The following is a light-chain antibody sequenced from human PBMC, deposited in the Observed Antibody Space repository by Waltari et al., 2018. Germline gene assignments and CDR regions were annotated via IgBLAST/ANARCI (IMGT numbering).Light chain of an antibody. Sequence: ESVLTQSPGTLSLSPGERATRSCRASQSVSTFYLAWYQQKPGQAPRLLIYGASTRATGVPDRFSGSGSGRDFTLTISRLEPEDFAVYYCQQYDSSPPMYIFGQGTKLEMK. V-gene: IGKV3-20*01. CDR1: QSVSTFY. CDR3: QQYDSSPPMYI. CDR2: GAS. J-gene: IGKJ2*01.